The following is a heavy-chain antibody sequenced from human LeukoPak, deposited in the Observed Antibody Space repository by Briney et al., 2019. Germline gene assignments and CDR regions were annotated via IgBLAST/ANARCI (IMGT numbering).Heavy chain of an antibody. D-gene: IGHD3-22*01. CDR2: IYSGGST. V-gene: IGHV3-66*01. Sequence: GGSLRLSCAASGFTVSSNYMSWVRQAPGKGLEWVSVIYSGGSTYYADSVKGRFTISRDNSKNTLYLQMNSLRAEDTAVYYCARRNHYYDSSGYYSPWGQGTLVTVSS. CDR3: ARRNHYYDSSGYYSP. CDR1: GFTVSSNY. J-gene: IGHJ5*02.